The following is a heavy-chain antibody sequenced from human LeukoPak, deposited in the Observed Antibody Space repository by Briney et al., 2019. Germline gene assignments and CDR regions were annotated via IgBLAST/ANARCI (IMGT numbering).Heavy chain of an antibody. CDR1: GGSISSSNS. D-gene: IGHD6-13*01. CDR2: IYHSGST. V-gene: IGHV4-4*02. Sequence: SGTLSLTCAVSGGSISSSNSWSWVRQPPGKGLEWIGEIYHSGSTNYNPSLKSRVTISVDKSKNQFSLKLSSVTAADTAVYYCARDAYSSSWFFDYWGQGTLVTVSS. CDR3: ARDAYSSSWFFDY. J-gene: IGHJ4*02.